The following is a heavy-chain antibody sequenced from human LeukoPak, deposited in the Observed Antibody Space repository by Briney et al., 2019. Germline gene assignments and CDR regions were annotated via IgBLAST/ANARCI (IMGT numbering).Heavy chain of an antibody. V-gene: IGHV1-69*05. J-gene: IGHJ3*02. CDR3: ARDAAYCGGDCSDVGAFDI. CDR2: IIPIFGTA. Sequence: SVKVSCKASGGTFSSYAISWVRQAPGQGLEWVGRIIPIFGTANYAQKFQGRVTITTDESTSTAYMELSSLRSEDTAVYYCARDAAYCGGDCSDVGAFDIWGQGTMVTVSS. CDR1: GGTFSSYA. D-gene: IGHD2-21*02.